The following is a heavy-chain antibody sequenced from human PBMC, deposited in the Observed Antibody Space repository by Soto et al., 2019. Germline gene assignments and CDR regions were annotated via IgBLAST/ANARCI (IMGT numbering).Heavy chain of an antibody. V-gene: IGHV3-30*18. D-gene: IGHD2-15*01. Sequence: SGGGVVQPGRSLRLSCAASGFTFSSYGMHWVRQAPGKGLEWVAVISYDGSNKYYADSVKGRFTISRDNSKNTLYLQMNSLRAEDTAVYYCAKLAYCSGGSCYSSFFDYWGQGTLVTVSS. CDR2: ISYDGSNK. CDR3: AKLAYCSGGSCYSSFFDY. CDR1: GFTFSSYG. J-gene: IGHJ4*02.